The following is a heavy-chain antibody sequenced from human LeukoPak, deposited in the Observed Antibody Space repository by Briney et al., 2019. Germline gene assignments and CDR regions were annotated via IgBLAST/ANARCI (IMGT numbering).Heavy chain of an antibody. D-gene: IGHD1-1*01. CDR1: GFPFITYL. CDR2: IHGDGIST. Sequence: GSLRLSCAASGFPFITYLMHWVRQAPGKGLVWVSRIHGDGISTTYADSVKGRFTISRDNAKNTLYLQMNSLRAEDTAVYFCASGELDSLYYFDYWGQGTLVSVSS. J-gene: IGHJ4*02. V-gene: IGHV3-74*01. CDR3: ASGELDSLYYFDY.